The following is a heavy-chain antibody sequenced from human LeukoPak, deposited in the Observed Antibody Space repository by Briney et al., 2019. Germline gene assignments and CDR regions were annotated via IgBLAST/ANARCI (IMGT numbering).Heavy chain of an antibody. CDR1: GYTFTSYY. CDR3: ARDRRAGSSGYRPYYFDY. J-gene: IGHJ4*02. V-gene: IGHV1-46*01. Sequence: ASVKVSCKASGYTFTSYYMHWVRQAPGQGLEWMGIINPSGGSTSYAQKFQGRVTMTRDTSTSTVYMELSSLRSEDTAVYYCARDRRAGSSGYRPYYFDYWGEGTLVTVSS. D-gene: IGHD3-22*01. CDR2: INPSGGST.